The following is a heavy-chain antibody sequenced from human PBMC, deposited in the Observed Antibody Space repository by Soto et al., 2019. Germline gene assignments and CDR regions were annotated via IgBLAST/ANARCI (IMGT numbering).Heavy chain of an antibody. CDR2: ISYDGSNK. CDR3: ARDAPTYYYDSSGYLDY. Sequence: GGSLRLYCAASGFTFSSYAMHWVRQAPGKGLEWVAVISYDGSNKYYADSVKGRFTISRDNSKNTLYLQMNSLRAEDTAVYYCARDAPTYYYDSSGYLDYWGQGTLVTVSS. D-gene: IGHD3-22*01. V-gene: IGHV3-30-3*01. CDR1: GFTFSSYA. J-gene: IGHJ4*02.